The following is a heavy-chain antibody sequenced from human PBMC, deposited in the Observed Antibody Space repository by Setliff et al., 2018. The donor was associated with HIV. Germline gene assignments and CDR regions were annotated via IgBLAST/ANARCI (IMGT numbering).Heavy chain of an antibody. J-gene: IGHJ4*02. CDR3: ARDTGKSSGLDY. D-gene: IGHD3-22*01. CDR1: GGSISRRSPYY. CDR2: ISYSGSA. Sequence: SETLSLTCSVSGGSISRRSPYYWGWIRQPPGKGLEWIGSISYSGSAYYNPSLKSRVTISVDTSKNQFSLKVSSVTAADTAVYYCARDTGKSSGLDYWGQGTLVTVSS. V-gene: IGHV4-39*07.